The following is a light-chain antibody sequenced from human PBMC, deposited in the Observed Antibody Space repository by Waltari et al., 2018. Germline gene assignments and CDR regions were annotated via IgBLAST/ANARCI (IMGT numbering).Light chain of an antibody. J-gene: IGLJ3*02. Sequence: SALTQPASVSGSPGQPITISCTGTSSYNLVSWYQQYPGEAPKVVIFEDTKRPSGVSNRFSASKSGNTASLTISGLQAEDEADYYCCSHTGSITWVFGGGTKVTVL. CDR3: CSHTGSITWV. CDR1: SSYNL. V-gene: IGLV2-23*01. CDR2: EDT.